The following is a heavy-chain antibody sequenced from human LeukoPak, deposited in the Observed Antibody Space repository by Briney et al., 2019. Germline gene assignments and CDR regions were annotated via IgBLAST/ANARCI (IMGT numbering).Heavy chain of an antibody. V-gene: IGHV4-31*03. D-gene: IGHD5-12*01. J-gene: IGHJ4*02. Sequence: SETLSLTCTVSGGSISSGGYYWSWIRQHPGKGLEWIGYIYYSGSTYYNPSLKSRVTISVDTSKNQFSLKLSSVTAADTAVYYCARVATVNLGGYFDYWGQGALVTVSS. CDR2: IYYSGST. CDR1: GGSISSGGYY. CDR3: ARVATVNLGGYFDY.